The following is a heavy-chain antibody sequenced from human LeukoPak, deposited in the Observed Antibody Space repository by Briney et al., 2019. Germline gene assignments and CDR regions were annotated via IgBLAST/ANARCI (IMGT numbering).Heavy chain of an antibody. D-gene: IGHD7-27*01. V-gene: IGHV1-8*01. J-gene: IGHJ4*02. CDR3: ARGPPNWGYDY. CDR1: GYTFTSYD. Sequence: ASVKVSCKASGYTFTSYDFNRVRQATGQRPEWMGWMSPNSGDTGYAQKFQDRVTMTRNTSISTAYMELSSPRSDDTAVYYCARGPPNWGYDYWGPGTLVTVSS. CDR2: MSPNSGDT.